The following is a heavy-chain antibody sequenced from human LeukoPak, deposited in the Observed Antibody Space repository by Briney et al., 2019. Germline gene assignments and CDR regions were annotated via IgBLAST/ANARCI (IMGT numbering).Heavy chain of an antibody. V-gene: IGHV1-2*04. CDR2: INPNSGGT. D-gene: IGHD3-22*01. CDR3: ARDTLLYYDSSGYYFDY. Sequence: ASVKVSCKASGYTFTGYYMHWVRQAPGQGLEWMGWINPNSGGTNYAQKFQGWVTMTRDTSISTAYMELSRLRSDDTAVYYCARDTLLYYDSSGYYFDYWGQGTLVTVSS. J-gene: IGHJ4*02. CDR1: GYTFTGYY.